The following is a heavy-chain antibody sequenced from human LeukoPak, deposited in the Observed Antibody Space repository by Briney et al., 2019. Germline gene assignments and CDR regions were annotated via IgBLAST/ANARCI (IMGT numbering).Heavy chain of an antibody. J-gene: IGHJ4*02. D-gene: IGHD2/OR15-2a*01. CDR2: IYHSGST. V-gene: IGHV4-30-4*01. CDR3: ARDLSYVDGDHYFDY. Sequence: SQTLSLTCTVSGGSISSGDYYWSWIRQPPGKGLEWIGYIYHSGSTYYNPSLKSRVTISVDTSKNQFSLKLSSVTAADTAVYYRARDLSYVDGDHYFDYWGQGTLVTVSS. CDR1: GGSISSGDYY.